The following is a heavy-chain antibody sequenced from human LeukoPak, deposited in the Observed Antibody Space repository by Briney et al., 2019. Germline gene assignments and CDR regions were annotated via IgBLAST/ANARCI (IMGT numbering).Heavy chain of an antibody. CDR1: GGSFSGYY. Sequence: SETLSLTCAVYGGSFSGYYWSWIRQPPGKGLEWIGEINHSGSTNYNPSLKSRVTISVDTSKNQFSLKLSSVTAADTAVYYCARLGGSYYYGSGSYYNSRRLRQLYFDYWGQGTLVTVSS. J-gene: IGHJ4*02. CDR2: INHSGST. V-gene: IGHV4-34*01. CDR3: ARLGGSYYYGSGSYYNSRRLRQLYFDY. D-gene: IGHD3-10*01.